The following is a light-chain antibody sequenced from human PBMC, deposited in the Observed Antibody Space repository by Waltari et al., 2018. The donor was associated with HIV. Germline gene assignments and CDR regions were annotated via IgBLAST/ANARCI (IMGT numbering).Light chain of an antibody. CDR3: QQYNSYPWT. J-gene: IGKJ1*01. CDR1: QSISSW. CDR2: KAS. V-gene: IGKV1-5*03. Sequence: DIHMTQSPSTLSASVGDRVTITCRASQSISSWLAWYQQKPGKAPKLLIYKASSLESGVPSRFSCSGSGTEFTLTISSLQPDDFATYYCQQYNSYPWTFGQGTKVEIK.